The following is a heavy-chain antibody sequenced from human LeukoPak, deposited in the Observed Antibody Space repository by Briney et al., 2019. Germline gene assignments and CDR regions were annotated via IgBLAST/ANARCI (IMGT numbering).Heavy chain of an antibody. CDR1: GGSISSGDYY. J-gene: IGHJ5*02. CDR2: FYYSGST. D-gene: IGHD2-2*01. V-gene: IGHV4-30-4*02. CDR3: ARESFAVPAASYWFDP. Sequence: SDTLSLTCTVSGGSISSGDYYWSWIRQPPGKGLEWIGYFYYSGSTYYNPSLKSPVTISVGTSKNQFSLKLSSVTAADTAVYYCARESFAVPAASYWFDPWGQGTLVTVSS.